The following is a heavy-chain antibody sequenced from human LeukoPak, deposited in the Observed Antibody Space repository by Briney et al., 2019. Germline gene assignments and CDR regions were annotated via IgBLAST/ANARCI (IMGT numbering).Heavy chain of an antibody. Sequence: SETLSLTCTVSGGSISRNYWNWIRQPPGKGLEWIGNIYYSETTNNNPSLESRVTISVDTSKNQFSLRLSSVTAADTAVYYCARGLKGAAAAMAHFDSWGQGTLVTVSS. CDR2: IYYSETT. J-gene: IGHJ4*02. D-gene: IGHD5-18*01. CDR3: ARGLKGAAAAMAHFDS. CDR1: GGSISRNY. V-gene: IGHV4-59*12.